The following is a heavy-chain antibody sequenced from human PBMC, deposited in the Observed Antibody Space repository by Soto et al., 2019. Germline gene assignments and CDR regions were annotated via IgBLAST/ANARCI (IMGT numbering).Heavy chain of an antibody. CDR2: VNHSGTT. CDR1: GGSFSGYY. V-gene: IGHV4-34*01. J-gene: IGHJ4*02. CDR3: ARGIGYCSSINCYSSRRLRFDS. D-gene: IGHD2-2*01. Sequence: QVQLQQWGAGLLKPSATLSLTCAVYGGSFSGYYWTWISQSPEKGLEWIGEVNHSGTTYYNPSLKTRVTISVHTPKNQFSLKMSSVTAADTAVYYCARGIGYCSSINCYSSRRLRFDSWGQGTLVTVSS.